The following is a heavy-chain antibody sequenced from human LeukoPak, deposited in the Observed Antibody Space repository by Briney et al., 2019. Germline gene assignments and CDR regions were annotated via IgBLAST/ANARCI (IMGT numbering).Heavy chain of an antibody. Sequence: GGSLRLSCVASGFTVSSAWMSWVRQAPGKGLEWVGRIKSKTEGGTTEYAAPVKGRFTISRDDSKNTLYLRMNSLKTEDTALYYCTTNTAFDYWGQGTLVTVSS. CDR3: TTNTAFDY. D-gene: IGHD5-18*01. CDR2: IKSKTEGGTT. J-gene: IGHJ4*02. V-gene: IGHV3-15*01. CDR1: GFTVSSAW.